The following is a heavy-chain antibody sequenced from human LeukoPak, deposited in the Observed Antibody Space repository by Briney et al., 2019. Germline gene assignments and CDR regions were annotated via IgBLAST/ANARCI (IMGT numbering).Heavy chain of an antibody. Sequence: GRSLRLSCAASGFTFSNAWISWVRQAPGKGLEWVGCIKSKTDGGTTDYAAPVKGRFTISRDDSKNTLYLQMNSLKTEDTAVYYCTTSRRTYYYDSSGYYLNGFDIWGQGTMVTVSS. J-gene: IGHJ3*02. CDR3: TTSRRTYYYDSSGYYLNGFDI. D-gene: IGHD3-22*01. CDR2: IKSKTDGGTT. CDR1: GFTFSNAW. V-gene: IGHV3-15*01.